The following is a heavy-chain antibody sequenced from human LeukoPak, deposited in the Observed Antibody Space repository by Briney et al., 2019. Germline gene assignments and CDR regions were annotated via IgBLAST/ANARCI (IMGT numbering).Heavy chain of an antibody. CDR3: ARENGDYYDSSGYYYTGYFDY. CDR2: IYYSGST. J-gene: IGHJ4*02. Sequence: SETLSLTCTVSGGSISSGDYYWSWIRQPPGKGLEWIGYIYYSGSTYYNPSLKSRVTISVDTSKNQFSLKLSSVTAADTAVYYCARENGDYYDSSGYYYTGYFDYWGQGTLVTVSS. V-gene: IGHV4-30-4*01. CDR1: GGSISSGDYY. D-gene: IGHD3-22*01.